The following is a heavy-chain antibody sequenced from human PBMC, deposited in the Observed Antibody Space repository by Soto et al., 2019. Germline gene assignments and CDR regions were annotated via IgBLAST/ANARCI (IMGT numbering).Heavy chain of an antibody. CDR2: IRRKANRYTT. J-gene: IGHJ6*02. D-gene: IGHD6-19*01. Sequence: EVQLVESGGGLVQPGGSLRLSCAASGLIFSDYHMDWVRQAPGKGLEWVGRIRRKANRYTTEYAASVKGRFTISRDDSMNSLYLQMNSLKSEDTAVYYCAMLGGWSGGSSGMDVWGQGTTVTVSS. CDR1: GLIFSDYH. CDR3: AMLGGWSGGSSGMDV. V-gene: IGHV3-72*01.